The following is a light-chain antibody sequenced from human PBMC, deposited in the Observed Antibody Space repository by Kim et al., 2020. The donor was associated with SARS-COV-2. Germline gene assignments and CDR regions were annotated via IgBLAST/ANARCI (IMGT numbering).Light chain of an antibody. Sequence: SPSWFQQKPGQPPRALIYNTTNRQSWTPARFSGSLLGGKAALTLSDVQPEDEAEYYCLLYFGSAQSYVFGTGTKVTVL. V-gene: IGLV7-43*01. CDR3: LLYFGSAQSYV. J-gene: IGLJ1*01. CDR1: S. CDR2: NTT.